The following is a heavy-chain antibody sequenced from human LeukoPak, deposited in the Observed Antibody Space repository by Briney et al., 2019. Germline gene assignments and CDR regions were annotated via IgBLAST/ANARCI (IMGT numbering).Heavy chain of an antibody. D-gene: IGHD6-13*01. CDR1: GFTFSSYA. CDR3: AREGNGYSSSWYLDY. V-gene: IGHV3-21*01. CDR2: ISSSSSYI. J-gene: IGHJ4*02. Sequence: GGSLRLSCAASGFTFSSYAMSWVRQAPGKGLEWVSSISSSSSYIYYADSVKGRFTISRDNAKNSLYLQMNSLRAEDTAVYYCAREGNGYSSSWYLDYWGQGTLVTASS.